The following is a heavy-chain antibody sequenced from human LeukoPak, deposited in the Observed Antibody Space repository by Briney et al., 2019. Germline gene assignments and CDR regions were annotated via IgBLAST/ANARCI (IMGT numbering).Heavy chain of an antibody. D-gene: IGHD2-2*01. Sequence: GGSLRLSCAASGFTFSSYAMSWVRQAPGKGLEWVSAISGSGGSTYYADSVKGRFTISRDNSKNTLYLQMNSLRAEDTAVYYCAKGLELQVVPAAIRPQGIHFDYWGQGTLVTVSS. CDR1: GFTFSSYA. J-gene: IGHJ4*02. V-gene: IGHV3-23*01. CDR3: AKGLELQVVPAAIRPQGIHFDY. CDR2: ISGSGGST.